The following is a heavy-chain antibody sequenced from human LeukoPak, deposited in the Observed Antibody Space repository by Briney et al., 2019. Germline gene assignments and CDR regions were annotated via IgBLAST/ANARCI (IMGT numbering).Heavy chain of an antibody. CDR3: AKTPTVTAQIDY. CDR1: GFTFSSYA. V-gene: IGHV3-23*01. Sequence: GGSLRLPCAASGFTFSSYAMSWVRQAPGKGLEWVSSISTGGSPTLYSDSVKGRFTISRDNSKNTLYLQMNGLRAEDTAVYYCAKTPTVTAQIDYWGQGTLVTVSS. CDR2: ISTGGSPT. D-gene: IGHD4-17*01. J-gene: IGHJ4*02.